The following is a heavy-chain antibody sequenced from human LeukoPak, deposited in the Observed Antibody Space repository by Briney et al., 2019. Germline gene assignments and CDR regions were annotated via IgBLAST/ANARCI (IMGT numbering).Heavy chain of an antibody. V-gene: IGHV4-34*01. CDR1: GGSFSGYY. D-gene: IGHD4-17*01. J-gene: IGHJ4*02. CDR2: INHSGST. Sequence: PSETLSLTCAVYGGSFSGYYWSLIRQPPGKGLEWIGEINHSGSTNYNPSLKSRVTISVDTSKNQFSLKLSSVTAADTAVYYCARGLTTVTYYFDYWGQGTLVTVSS. CDR3: ARGLTTVTYYFDY.